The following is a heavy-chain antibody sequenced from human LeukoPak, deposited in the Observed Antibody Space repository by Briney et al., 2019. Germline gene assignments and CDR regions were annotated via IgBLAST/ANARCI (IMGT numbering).Heavy chain of an antibody. CDR1: GYTFSGYY. Sequence: GASMKVSCKSSGYTFSGYYMHWVRQAPGQGLEWMGRINPNSGGTNYVQKFQGRVTMTRDTSITTAYMELSRLRSDDTAVYYCARGYYDSSGYYSIDYWGQGTLVTVSS. J-gene: IGHJ4*02. CDR2: INPNSGGT. V-gene: IGHV1-2*06. CDR3: ARGYYDSSGYYSIDY. D-gene: IGHD3-22*01.